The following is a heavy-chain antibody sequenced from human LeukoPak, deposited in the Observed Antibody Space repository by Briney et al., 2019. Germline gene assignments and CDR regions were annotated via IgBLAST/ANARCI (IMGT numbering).Heavy chain of an antibody. CDR1: GFTFNRNA. CDR2: IGGSGDKT. J-gene: IGHJ4*02. Sequence: GGSLRLSCAASGFTFNRNAISWVRQAPGKGLEWVSTIGGSGDKTFYADSVKGRFTISRDNSKNMLHLQMSSLTGEDTALCYCVRRGDASSGWGDHDYWGQGALVTVSS. V-gene: IGHV3-23*01. CDR3: VRRGDASSGWGDHDY. D-gene: IGHD6-19*01.